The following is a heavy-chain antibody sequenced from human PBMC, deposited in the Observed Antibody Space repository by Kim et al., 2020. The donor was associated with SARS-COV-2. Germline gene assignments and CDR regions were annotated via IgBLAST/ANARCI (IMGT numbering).Heavy chain of an antibody. J-gene: IGHJ6*02. CDR3: ARDGSGTNYDFWSGYWPDPDYYYYYGMDL. D-gene: IGHD3-3*01. Sequence: GGSLRLSCAASGFTFSSYWMSWVRQAPGKGLEWVANIKQDGSEKYYVDSVKGRFTISRDNAKNSLYLQMNSLRAEDTAVYYCARDGSGTNYDFWSGYWPDPDYYYYYGMDLWGQGTTVTVSS. CDR1: GFTFSSYW. V-gene: IGHV3-7*01. CDR2: IKQDGSEK.